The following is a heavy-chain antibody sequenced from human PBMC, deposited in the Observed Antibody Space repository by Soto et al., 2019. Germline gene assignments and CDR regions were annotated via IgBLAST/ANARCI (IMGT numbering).Heavy chain of an antibody. CDR1: SGPSKSHN. D-gene: IGHD3-10*01. V-gene: IGHV4-59*08. CDR3: VRQGIGFLHGLVDV. J-gene: IGHJ6*01. Sequence: QVQVQQSGPGLVKPSETLSLTCTVSSGPSKSHNWGWIRQPPGRGLEWIGYVYDTWSTSYNPSLKSRVTVSADTSTNRISLTLRFVTAADPAVYYCVRQGIGFLHGLVDVWGQGTTVIVSS. CDR2: VYDTWST.